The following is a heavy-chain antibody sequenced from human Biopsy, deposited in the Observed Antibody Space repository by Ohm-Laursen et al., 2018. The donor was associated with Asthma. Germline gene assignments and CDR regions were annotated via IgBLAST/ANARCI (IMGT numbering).Heavy chain of an antibody. D-gene: IGHD3-9*01. V-gene: IGHV1-3*04. CDR3: ARTYYDFLTGQVKDVFGV. Sequence: ASVNVSCKASGYNFISFAIHWVRQAPGQRLEWMGWVNTGNGDTKYSQKFQGRVSITRDTSASTAYMELRSLRSEDMATYYCARTYYDFLTGQVKDVFGVWGQGTMVTVSS. J-gene: IGHJ3*01. CDR2: VNTGNGDT. CDR1: GYNFISFA.